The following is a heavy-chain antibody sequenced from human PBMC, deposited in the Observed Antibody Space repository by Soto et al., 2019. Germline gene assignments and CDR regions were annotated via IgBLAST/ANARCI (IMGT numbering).Heavy chain of an antibody. Sequence: ASVKVSCKASGYTFTSYGISWVRQAPGQGLEWMGWISAYNGNTNYAQKLQGRVTMTTDTSTSTAYMELRSLRSDDTAVYYCASTQGYCSSTSCPERFDYWGQGTLVTVSS. CDR2: ISAYNGNT. CDR1: GYTFTSYG. J-gene: IGHJ4*02. CDR3: ASTQGYCSSTSCPERFDY. D-gene: IGHD2-2*01. V-gene: IGHV1-18*01.